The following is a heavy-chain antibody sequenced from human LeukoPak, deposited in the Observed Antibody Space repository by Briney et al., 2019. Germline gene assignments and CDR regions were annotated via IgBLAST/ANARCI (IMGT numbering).Heavy chain of an antibody. V-gene: IGHV5-51*01. CDR3: ARTESDYGLHALIDY. CDR2: IYPGDSDT. J-gene: IGHJ4*02. CDR1: GYSFTSYW. Sequence: GESLKISCKGSGYSFTSYWIGWVRQMPGKGLGWMGIIYPGDSDTRYSPSFQGQVTISADKSISTAYLQWSSLKASDTAMYYCARTESDYGLHALIDYWGQGTLVTVSS. D-gene: IGHD4-17*01.